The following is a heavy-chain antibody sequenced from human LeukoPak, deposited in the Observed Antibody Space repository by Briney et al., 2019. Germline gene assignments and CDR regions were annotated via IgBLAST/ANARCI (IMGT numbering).Heavy chain of an antibody. J-gene: IGHJ4*02. Sequence: PGGSLRLSCGASGFLFSDYEMNWVRQAPGKGLEWISYISTRGGTIYYADSVEGRFTISRDNAKSALYLQMNSLRVEDTAFYYCVRDGYSYGYDFDYWGQGTLVAVSP. CDR3: VRDGYSYGYDFDY. CDR1: GFLFSDYE. CDR2: ISTRGGTI. V-gene: IGHV3-48*03. D-gene: IGHD5-18*01.